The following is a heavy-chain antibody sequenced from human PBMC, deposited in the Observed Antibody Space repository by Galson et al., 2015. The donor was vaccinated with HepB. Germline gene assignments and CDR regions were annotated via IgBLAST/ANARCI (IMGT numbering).Heavy chain of an antibody. Sequence: QSGAEVKKPGESLRISCKGSGYSFTSYWIGWVRQMPGKGLEWMGIIYPGDSDTRYSPSFQGQVTISADKSISTAYLQWSSLKASDTAMYYCARAAPYYYDSSGSHEIDYWGQGTLVTVSS. D-gene: IGHD3-22*01. CDR3: ARAAPYYYDSSGSHEIDY. CDR1: GYSFTSYW. V-gene: IGHV5-51*01. CDR2: IYPGDSDT. J-gene: IGHJ4*02.